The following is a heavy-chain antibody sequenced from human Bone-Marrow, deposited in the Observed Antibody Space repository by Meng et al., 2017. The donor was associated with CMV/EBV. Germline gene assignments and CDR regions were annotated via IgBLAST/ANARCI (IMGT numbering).Heavy chain of an antibody. D-gene: IGHD1-26*01. CDR2: INSDGSST. CDR1: GFTFSSYW. CDR3: ARVVWELLGVAFDI. J-gene: IGHJ3*02. Sequence: GESLKISCAASGFTFSSYWMHWVRQAPGKGLVWVSRINSDGSSTSYADSVKGRFTISRDNAKNTLYLQMNSLRAEDTAVYYCARVVWELLGVAFDIWGQGTMVTVS. V-gene: IGHV3-74*01.